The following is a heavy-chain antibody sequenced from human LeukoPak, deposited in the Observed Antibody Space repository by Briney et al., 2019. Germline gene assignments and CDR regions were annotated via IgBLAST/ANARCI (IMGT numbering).Heavy chain of an antibody. Sequence: PSETLSLTCAVSLDFISCGGYLGSWIRQPPGKGLEWIGYIYHSGSTYYNPSLKSRVTISVDRSKNPSSLKMSSVTAESLTVYDAAIERPFTIIVVAPPNDAFDIWGQGTMVTVSS. J-gene: IGHJ3*02. D-gene: IGHD3-22*01. CDR2: IYHSGST. CDR3: AIERPFTIIVVAPPNDAFDI. V-gene: IGHV4-30-2*01. CDR1: LDFISCGGYL.